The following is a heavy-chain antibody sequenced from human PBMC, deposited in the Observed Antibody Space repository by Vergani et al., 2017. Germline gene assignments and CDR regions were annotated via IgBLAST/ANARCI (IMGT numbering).Heavy chain of an antibody. V-gene: IGHV1-2*02. CDR3: ARLVVVPAAMGWFDP. J-gene: IGHJ5*02. D-gene: IGHD2-2*01. Sequence: QVQLVQSGAEVKKPGASVKVSCKASGYTFTGYYMHWVRQAPGQGLEWMGWINPNSGGTNYAQKFQGRVTISADKSISTAYLQWSSLKASDTAMYYCARLVVVPAAMGWFDPWGQGTLVTVSS. CDR2: INPNSGGT. CDR1: GYTFTGYY.